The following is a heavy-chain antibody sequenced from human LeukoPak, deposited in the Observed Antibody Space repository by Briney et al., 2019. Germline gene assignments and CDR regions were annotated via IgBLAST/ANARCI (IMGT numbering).Heavy chain of an antibody. V-gene: IGHV3-53*05. Sequence: GGSLRLSCAASGFTVSSNYMSWVRQAPGKGLEWVSVIYSGGSTYYADSVKGRFTISRDNSKNTLYLQMNSLRAEDTAVYYCAKDLGYDFWSFDYWGQGTLVTVSS. J-gene: IGHJ4*02. CDR1: GFTVSSNY. CDR3: AKDLGYDFWSFDY. D-gene: IGHD3-3*01. CDR2: IYSGGST.